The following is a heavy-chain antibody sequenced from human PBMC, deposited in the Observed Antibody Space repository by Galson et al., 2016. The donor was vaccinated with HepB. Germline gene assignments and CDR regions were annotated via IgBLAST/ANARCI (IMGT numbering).Heavy chain of an antibody. Sequence: SVKVSCKASGYSFSSFDLNWVRQAPGQGLEWMGWMNPDRGNTGYAQKFQGRVTMTWDTSTGTAYMELTSLTAEDTAVYFCARGVGRGVLRFFGLDVWGQGTTVTVSS. D-gene: IGHD3-10*01. J-gene: IGHJ6*02. CDR2: MNPDRGNT. CDR1: GYSFSSFD. V-gene: IGHV1-8*01. CDR3: ARGVGRGVLRFFGLDV.